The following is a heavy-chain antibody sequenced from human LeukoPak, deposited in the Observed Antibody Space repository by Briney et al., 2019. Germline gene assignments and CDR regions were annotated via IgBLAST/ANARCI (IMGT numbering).Heavy chain of an antibody. Sequence: GGSLRLSCAASGFTFSSYWMSSVRQAPGKGLGWVANIKQDGSEKYYVDSVKGRFTISRDNAKNSLYLQMNSMRAEDTAGYYCAREETFPWFDPWGQGTLVTVSS. CDR2: IKQDGSEK. V-gene: IGHV3-7*01. J-gene: IGHJ5*02. D-gene: IGHD5-24*01. CDR3: AREETFPWFDP. CDR1: GFTFSSYW.